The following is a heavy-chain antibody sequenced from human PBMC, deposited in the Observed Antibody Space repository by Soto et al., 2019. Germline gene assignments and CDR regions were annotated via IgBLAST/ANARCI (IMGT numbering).Heavy chain of an antibody. CDR2: ISSNGGST. CDR1: GFTFSSYA. Sequence: SLRLSCAASGFTFSSYAMHWVRQAPGKGLEYVSAISSNGGSTYYANSVKGRFTISRDNSKNTLYLQMGSLRPEDMAVYYCASMIFHFGSGRYPLDYWGQGARVTVFS. CDR3: ASMIFHFGSGRYPLDY. V-gene: IGHV3-64*01. J-gene: IGHJ4*02. D-gene: IGHD3-10*01.